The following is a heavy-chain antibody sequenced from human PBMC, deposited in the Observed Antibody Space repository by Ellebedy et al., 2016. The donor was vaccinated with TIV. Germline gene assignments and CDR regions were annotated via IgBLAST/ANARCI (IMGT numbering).Heavy chain of an antibody. J-gene: IGHJ4*02. CDR2: ISDSATT. D-gene: IGHD6-19*01. Sequence: GESLKISCVVSGFPLRSYALTWVRPAPGKGLEWVPTISDSATTYYADSVKGRLTISRDNSKNTLYLQMNSLRAEDTAVYDCARASTSGWYILDYWGQGTLVSVSS. CDR3: ARASTSGWYILDY. CDR1: GFPLRSYA. V-gene: IGHV3-23*01.